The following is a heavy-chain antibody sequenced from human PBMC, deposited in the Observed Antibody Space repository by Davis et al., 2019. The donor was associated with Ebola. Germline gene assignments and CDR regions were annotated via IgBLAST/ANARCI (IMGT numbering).Heavy chain of an antibody. CDR3: ARESSEYFHH. J-gene: IGHJ1*01. CDR1: GGSISIHY. V-gene: IGHV4-4*07. CDR2: IFTSGST. Sequence: SETLSLTCTVSGGSISIHYWTWIRQPAGKGLEWLGRIFTSGSTKYNPSLKSRATMSVDTSKNQFSLKLSSVTAADTAVYYCARESSEYFHHWGQGTLVTVSS.